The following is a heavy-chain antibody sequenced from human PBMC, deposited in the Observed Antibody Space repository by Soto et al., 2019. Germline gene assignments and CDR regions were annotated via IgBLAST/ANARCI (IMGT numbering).Heavy chain of an antibody. J-gene: IGHJ4*02. Sequence: EVQLVESGGGLVKPGGSLRLSCAASGFTFSSYSMKWVRQAPGKGLEWVSSISSSSSYIYYAASVKGPFTISRDNAKNSLYLKMNSLRAEETAVYYCASNPRDSSGYWYYFDYWGQGTLVTVSS. D-gene: IGHD3-22*01. V-gene: IGHV3-21*01. CDR1: GFTFSSYS. CDR2: ISSSSSYI. CDR3: ASNPRDSSGYWYYFDY.